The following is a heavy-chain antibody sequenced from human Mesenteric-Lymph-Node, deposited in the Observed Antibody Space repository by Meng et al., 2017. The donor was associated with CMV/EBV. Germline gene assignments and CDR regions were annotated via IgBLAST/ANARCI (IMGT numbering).Heavy chain of an antibody. CDR3: ARDTTGEYDY. V-gene: IGHV1-18*01. J-gene: IGHJ4*02. CDR1: GGTFSSYA. Sequence: ASVKVSCKASGGTFSSYAISWVRQAPGQGLEWMGWISAYSGNTKYAQKFQGRVTMTTDTSTSTVYMELSSLRSDDTAVYYCARDTTGEYDYWGQGTLVTVSS. D-gene: IGHD7-27*01. CDR2: ISAYSGNT.